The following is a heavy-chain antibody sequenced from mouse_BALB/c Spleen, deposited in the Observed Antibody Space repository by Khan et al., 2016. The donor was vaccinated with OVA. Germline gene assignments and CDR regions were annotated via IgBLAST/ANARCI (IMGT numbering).Heavy chain of an antibody. J-gene: IGHJ3*01. V-gene: IGHV1S81*02. CDR3: TRSGWAAFAY. CDR1: GYTFTSYY. CDR2: INPSDGGT. D-gene: IGHD1-1*02. Sequence: QVQLQQSGAELVKPGASVKLSCKASGYTFTSYYMYWVKQRPGQGLEWIGGINPSDGGTNFNEKFKSKATLTVDKSSSTAYMQRSSLTSEDSAVYYCTRSGWAAFAYWGQGTLVTVSA.